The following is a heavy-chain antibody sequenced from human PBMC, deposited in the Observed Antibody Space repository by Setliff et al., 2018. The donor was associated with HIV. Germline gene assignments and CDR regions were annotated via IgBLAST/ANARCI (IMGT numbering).Heavy chain of an antibody. Sequence: SETLSLTCTVSGGSISSGGYYWSWIRQHPGKGLEWIGSIYYSGSTYYNPSLKSRVTISVDTSKNQFSLKLSSLTAADTAVYYCASSSGWYGAAQFDPWGQGTRVTVSS. CDR3: ASSSGWYGAAQFDP. CDR1: GGSISSGGYY. CDR2: IYYSGST. V-gene: IGHV4-39*07. J-gene: IGHJ5*02. D-gene: IGHD6-19*01.